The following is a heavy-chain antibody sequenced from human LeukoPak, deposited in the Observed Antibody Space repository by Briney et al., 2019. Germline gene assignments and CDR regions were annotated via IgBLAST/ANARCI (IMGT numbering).Heavy chain of an antibody. CDR1: GLTFSSSW. D-gene: IGHD3-16*01. Sequence: PGGSLRLSCAVSGLTFSSSWMDWVRQAPGKGLEWVASINPDGNKKYSADSVKGRFTISRDNAENSLYLQMNSLRVEDTAFCYCARDLAYGRLDYWGQGMLVTVSS. J-gene: IGHJ4*02. CDR2: INPDGNKK. CDR3: ARDLAYGRLDY. V-gene: IGHV3-7*01.